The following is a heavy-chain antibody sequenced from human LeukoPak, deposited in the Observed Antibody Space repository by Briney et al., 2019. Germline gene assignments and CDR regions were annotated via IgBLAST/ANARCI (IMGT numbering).Heavy chain of an antibody. J-gene: IGHJ6*04. CDR2: ISSSGSNI. CDR3: ARDGSNYYYCMDV. V-gene: IGHV3-48*03. CDR1: GFTFSSYE. D-gene: IGHD3-10*01. Sequence: PGGSLRLSCAASGFTFSSYEMNWVRQAPGKGLEWVSYISSSGSNIYYADSVKGRFTISRDNAKNSLYLQMNSLRAEDTAVYYCARDGSNYYYCMDVWGKGTTVTVSS.